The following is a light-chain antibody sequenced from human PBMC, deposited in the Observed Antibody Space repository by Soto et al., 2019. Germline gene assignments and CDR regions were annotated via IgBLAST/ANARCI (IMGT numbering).Light chain of an antibody. J-gene: IGKJ1*01. CDR1: QSVSSSY. CDR2: GAS. Sequence: EIVLTQSPGTLSLSPGERATLSCRASQSVSSSYLAWYQQKPGQAPRLRIYGASSRATGIPDRFSGSGSETDFPLTISRLEREDCAVYYCQQDGSSPSWMFGQGPEVEIK. V-gene: IGKV3-20*01. CDR3: QQDGSSPSWM.